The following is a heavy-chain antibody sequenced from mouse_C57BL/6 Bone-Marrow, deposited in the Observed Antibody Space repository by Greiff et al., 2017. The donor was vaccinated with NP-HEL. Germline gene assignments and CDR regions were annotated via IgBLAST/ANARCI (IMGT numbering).Heavy chain of an antibody. Sequence: EVQLQESGPGMVKPSQSLSLTCTVTGYSITSGYDWHWIRHFPGNKLEWMGYISYSGSTNYNQSLKSRISITHDTSKNHFFLKLNSVTTEDTATYYCARGRWGLLLFDYWGQGTTLTVSS. CDR2: ISYSGST. V-gene: IGHV3-1*01. CDR3: ARGRWGLLLFDY. D-gene: IGHD1-1*01. CDR1: GYSITSGYD. J-gene: IGHJ2*01.